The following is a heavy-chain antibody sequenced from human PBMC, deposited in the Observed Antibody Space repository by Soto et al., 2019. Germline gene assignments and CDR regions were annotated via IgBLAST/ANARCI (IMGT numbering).Heavy chain of an antibody. D-gene: IGHD5-12*01. CDR2: SYYTGIS. CDR3: AIDLRGYSRYDDLDY. V-gene: IGHV4-31*03. CDR1: GGSISSGGYY. Sequence: SETLSLTCTVPGGSISSGGYYWSWILQHPGKGLEWFGYSYYTGISYYNPSLKSRVTISVDASKNQLSLRLASVTAADTAVYYCAIDLRGYSRYDDLDYWGQGIPVTVSS. J-gene: IGHJ4*02.